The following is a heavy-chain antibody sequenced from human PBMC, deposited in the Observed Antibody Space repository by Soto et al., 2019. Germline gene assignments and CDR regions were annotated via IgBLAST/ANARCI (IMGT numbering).Heavy chain of an antibody. Sequence: EVQLVESGGGLVMPGGSLRLSCAASGFTFASYHMTWVRQAPGKGLDWVSSINPSSSHIYYSASVRGRFTISRDDSKNSLHLDMNSLRTEDVAIYYCVRGYCGGGGCYRRRDALDVWGQGTAVTVSS. D-gene: IGHD2-15*01. CDR2: INPSSSHI. J-gene: IGHJ3*01. CDR1: GFTFASYH. V-gene: IGHV3-21*02. CDR3: VRGYCGGGGCYRRRDALDV.